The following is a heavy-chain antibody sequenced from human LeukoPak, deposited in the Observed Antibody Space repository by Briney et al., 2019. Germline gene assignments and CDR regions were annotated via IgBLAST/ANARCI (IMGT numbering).Heavy chain of an antibody. D-gene: IGHD6-13*01. CDR1: GGSFSGYY. CDR3: ARGWGDSSSWYLSPPITLDY. CDR2: INHSGST. J-gene: IGHJ4*02. V-gene: IGHV4-34*01. Sequence: SETLSLTCAVYGGSFSGYYWSWIRQPPGKGLEWIGEINHSGSTNYNPSLKSRVTISVDTSKIQFSLKLSSVTAADTAVYYCARGWGDSSSWYLSPPITLDYWGQGTLVTVSS.